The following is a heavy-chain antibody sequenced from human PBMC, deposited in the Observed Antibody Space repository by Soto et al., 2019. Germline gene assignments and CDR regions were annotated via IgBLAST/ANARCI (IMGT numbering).Heavy chain of an antibody. CDR2: ISPYNDDT. V-gene: IGHV1-18*04. D-gene: IGHD3-22*01. Sequence: ASVKVSCNASGYTFTGYYMHLVRQAPGQGLEWLGWISPYNDDTKYAQRLQGRVTMTTDTSTRTAYMDIRGLRSDDAAIYYCTRGGYYDSSGARNYHYYGMDVWGQGTTVTVSS. CDR1: GYTFTGYY. J-gene: IGHJ6*02. CDR3: TRGGYYDSSGARNYHYYGMDV.